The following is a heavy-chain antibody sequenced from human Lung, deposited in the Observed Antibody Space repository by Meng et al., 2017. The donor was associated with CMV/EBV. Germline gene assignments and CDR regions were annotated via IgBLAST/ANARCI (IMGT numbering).Heavy chain of an antibody. Sequence: GEXXTISCAASGFTFTSYGMSWVRQAPGKGLEWVSLIYNDGSRTYYADSVKGRFTISRDNSKNTVSLQMNNLRVEDSAVYYWVKGAAGLVPWGQGTLVTVSS. J-gene: IGHJ5*02. D-gene: IGHD3/OR15-3a*01. CDR3: VKGAAGLVP. V-gene: IGHV3-23*03. CDR1: GFTFTSYG. CDR2: IYNDGSRT.